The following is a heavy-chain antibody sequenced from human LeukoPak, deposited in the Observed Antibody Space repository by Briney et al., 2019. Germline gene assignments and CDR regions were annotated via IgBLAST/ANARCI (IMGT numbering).Heavy chain of an antibody. V-gene: IGHV1-69*13. Sequence: GASVKVSCKASGGTFSSYAISWVRQAPGQGLEWMGGIIPIFGTANYAQRFQGRVTITADESTSTAYMELSSLRSEDTAVYYCARANSGSHSEFVYWGQGTLVTVSS. CDR1: GGTFSSYA. J-gene: IGHJ4*02. CDR3: ARANSGSHSEFVY. D-gene: IGHD1-26*01. CDR2: IIPIFGTA.